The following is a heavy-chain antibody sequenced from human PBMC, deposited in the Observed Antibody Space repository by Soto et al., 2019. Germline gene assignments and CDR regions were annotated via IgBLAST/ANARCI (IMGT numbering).Heavy chain of an antibody. J-gene: IGHJ4*02. V-gene: IGHV1-8*01. CDR1: GYTFTSYD. CDR3: ARGFMVSYYDSSGYRDY. Sequence: QVQLVQFGAEVKKPGASVKVSCKASGYTFTSYDINWVRQATGQGLEWMGWMNPNSGNTGYAQKFQGRVTMTRNTSISTAYMELSSLRSEDTAVYYCARGFMVSYYDSSGYRDYWGQGTLVTVSS. D-gene: IGHD3-22*01. CDR2: MNPNSGNT.